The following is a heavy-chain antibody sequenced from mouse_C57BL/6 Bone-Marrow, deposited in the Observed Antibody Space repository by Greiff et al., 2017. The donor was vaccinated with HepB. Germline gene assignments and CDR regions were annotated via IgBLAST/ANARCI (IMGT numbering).Heavy chain of an antibody. J-gene: IGHJ1*03. Sequence: EVQLQQSGPELVKPGASVKIPCKASGYTFTDYNMDWVKQSHGKSLEWIGDINPNNGGTIYNQKFKGKATLTVDKSSSTAYMELRSLTSEDTAVYYCALYGYDGGVWWYFDVWGTGTTVTVSS. CDR2: INPNNGGT. V-gene: IGHV1-18*01. CDR1: GYTFTDYN. CDR3: ALYGYDGGVWWYFDV. D-gene: IGHD2-2*01.